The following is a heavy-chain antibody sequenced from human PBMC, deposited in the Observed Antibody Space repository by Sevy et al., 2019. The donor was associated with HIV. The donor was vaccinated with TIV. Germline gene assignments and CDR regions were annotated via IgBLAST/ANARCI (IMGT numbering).Heavy chain of an antibody. V-gene: IGHV5-51*01. Sequence: ASVKVSCKGSGYSFTSQWIGWVRQMPGKGLEWMGIIYPDESDIRYSPSFQGQVTISADKSISTAYLQWSSLKASDTAMYYCARHRSSGYYDDAVDLWGQGTMVTVSS. CDR2: IYPDESDI. CDR3: ARHRSSGYYDDAVDL. J-gene: IGHJ3*01. CDR1: GYSFTSQW. D-gene: IGHD3-22*01.